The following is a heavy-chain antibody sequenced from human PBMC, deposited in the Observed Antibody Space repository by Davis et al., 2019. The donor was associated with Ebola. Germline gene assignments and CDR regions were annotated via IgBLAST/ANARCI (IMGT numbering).Heavy chain of an antibody. D-gene: IGHD3-10*01. CDR3: ARVSSTLRLLWFGELSQNNWFDP. V-gene: IGHV1-46*01. CDR1: GYTFTAFF. CDR2: INPSGGST. J-gene: IGHJ5*02. Sequence: ASVKVSCKASGYTFTAFFIHWVRQAPGQGLEWMGIINPSGGSTSYAQKFQGRVTMTRDTSTSTVYMELSSLRSDDTAVYYCARVSSTLRLLWFGELSQNNWFDPWGQGTLVTVSS.